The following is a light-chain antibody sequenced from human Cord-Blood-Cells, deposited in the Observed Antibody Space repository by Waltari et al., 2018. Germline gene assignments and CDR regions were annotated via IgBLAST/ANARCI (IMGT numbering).Light chain of an antibody. Sequence: DIQMTPCPSSLSASVGDRVTITCRASHVISNYLAWYQQKPGKVPKLLIYAASTLQSGVPARFSGSGSGTDFTLTISSLQPEDVATYYCQKYNSAPRTFGQGTKVEIK. V-gene: IGKV1-27*01. CDR1: HVISNY. CDR3: QKYNSAPRT. CDR2: AAS. J-gene: IGKJ1*01.